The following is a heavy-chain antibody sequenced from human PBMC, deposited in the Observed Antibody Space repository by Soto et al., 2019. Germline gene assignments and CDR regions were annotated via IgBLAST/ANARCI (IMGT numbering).Heavy chain of an antibody. J-gene: IGHJ5*02. CDR2: MNPSNGNA. D-gene: IGHD6-19*01. Sequence: QAQLVQSGAEVKRPGASVKVSCRASGYNFISSNINWVRQAAGQGPEWMGWMNPSNGNAAFARNFQGRVSLARDISTDTAYMELGGLSSGDTAISYCARAVGIAVTGLDLWGPGTLVTVSS. CDR3: ARAVGIAVTGLDL. V-gene: IGHV1-8*01. CDR1: GYNFISSN.